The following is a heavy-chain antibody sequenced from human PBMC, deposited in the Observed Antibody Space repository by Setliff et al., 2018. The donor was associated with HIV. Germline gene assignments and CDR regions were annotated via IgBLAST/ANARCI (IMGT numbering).Heavy chain of an antibody. D-gene: IGHD3-22*01. V-gene: IGHV4-34*01. Sequence: SETLSLTCAVYGGPLSGYSWNWIRQPPWRGMEWIGEIKNSGISNYDPALKSRVTISIDKSKNQFSLKRSSLTAADTAVYYCARGEVPYYYDSDGHYYYYYAYMDVWGEGTTVTVSS. CDR3: ARGEVPYYYDSDGHYYYYYAYMDV. CDR2: IKNSGIS. J-gene: IGHJ6*03. CDR1: GGPLSGYS.